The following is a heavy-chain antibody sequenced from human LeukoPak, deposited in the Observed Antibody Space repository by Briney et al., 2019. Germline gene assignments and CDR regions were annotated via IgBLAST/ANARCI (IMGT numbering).Heavy chain of an antibody. V-gene: IGHV3-23*01. J-gene: IGHJ4*02. D-gene: IGHD7-27*01. CDR2: ISDNGATT. CDR1: GFTFTTEA. Sequence: GGSLRLSWAVSGFTFTTEAMTWVRQAPGKGLEWVSSISDNGATTYYAGSVKGRFTISRDNSRSTLYLQMNSLRVEDTALYYCAKKLGFIPQFDYWSQGTLVAVSS. CDR3: AKKLGFIPQFDY.